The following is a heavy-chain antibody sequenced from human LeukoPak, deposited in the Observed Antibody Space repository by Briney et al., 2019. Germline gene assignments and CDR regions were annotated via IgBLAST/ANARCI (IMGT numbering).Heavy chain of an antibody. CDR1: GGSISSYY. V-gene: IGHV4-59*01. CDR2: IYYSGST. D-gene: IGHD2-15*01. J-gene: IGHJ6*03. CDR3: ARERPLDCSGGSCYYYYYYMDV. Sequence: PSETLSLTCTVSGGSISSYYWSWIRQPPGKGLEWIGYIYYSGSTNYNPSLKSRVTISVDTSKNQFSLKLSSVTAADTAVYYCARERPLDCSGGSCYYYYYYMDVWGKGTTVTVSS.